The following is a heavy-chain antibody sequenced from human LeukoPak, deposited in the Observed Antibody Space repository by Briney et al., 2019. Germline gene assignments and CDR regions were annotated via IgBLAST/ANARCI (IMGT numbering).Heavy chain of an antibody. D-gene: IGHD4-11*01. CDR1: GFTFSSYA. V-gene: IGHV3-23*01. CDR2: ISGSGGST. J-gene: IGHJ6*03. CDR3: AKGATVTTPSSYYYYYMDV. Sequence: GGSLRLSCAASGFTFSSYAMSWVRQAPGKGLEWVSAISGSGGSTYYADSVKGRFTISRDNSKNTLYLQMNSLRAEDTAVYYCAKGATVTTPSSYYYYYMDVWGKGTTVTVSS.